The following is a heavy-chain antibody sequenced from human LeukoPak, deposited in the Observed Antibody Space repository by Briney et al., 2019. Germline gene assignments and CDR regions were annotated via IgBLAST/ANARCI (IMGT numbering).Heavy chain of an antibody. V-gene: IGHV4-34*01. Sequence: SETLSLTCAVYGGSFSGYYWSWIRQPPGKGLEWIGEINHSGSTNYNPSLTSRVTISVDTSKNQFSLKRSSVTAADTAVYYCARVVGSGSYYARYYYYGMDVWGKGTTVTVSS. J-gene: IGHJ6*04. CDR1: GGSFSGYY. CDR3: ARVVGSGSYYARYYYYGMDV. D-gene: IGHD3-10*01. CDR2: INHSGST.